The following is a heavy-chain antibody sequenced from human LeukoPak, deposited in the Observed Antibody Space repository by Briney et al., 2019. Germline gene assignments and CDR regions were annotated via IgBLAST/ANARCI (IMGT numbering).Heavy chain of an antibody. D-gene: IGHD3-3*01. CDR3: ARAVYDFWSGLAYYFDY. CDR2: IYHSGST. V-gene: IGHV4-34*01. CDR1: GGSFSGYY. J-gene: IGHJ4*02. Sequence: SETLSLTCAVYGGSFSGYYWSWIRQPPGKGLEWIGYIYHSGSTYYNPSLKSRVTISVDRSKNQFSLKLSSVTAADTAVYYCARAVYDFWSGLAYYFDYWGQGTLVTVSS.